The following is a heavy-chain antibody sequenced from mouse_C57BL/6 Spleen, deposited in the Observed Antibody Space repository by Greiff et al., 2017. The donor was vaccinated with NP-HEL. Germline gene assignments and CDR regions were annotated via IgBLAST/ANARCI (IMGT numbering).Heavy chain of an antibody. CDR2: ISDGGSYT. V-gene: IGHV5-4*01. Sequence: DVQLVESGGGLVKPGGSLKLSCAASGFTFSSYAMSWVRQTPEKRLEWVATISDGGSYTYYPDNVKGRFTISRDNAKNNLYLQMSHLKSEDTAMYYCARDYYYGSSYGYFDVWGTGTTVTVSS. CDR1: GFTFSSYA. J-gene: IGHJ1*03. CDR3: ARDYYYGSSYGYFDV. D-gene: IGHD1-1*01.